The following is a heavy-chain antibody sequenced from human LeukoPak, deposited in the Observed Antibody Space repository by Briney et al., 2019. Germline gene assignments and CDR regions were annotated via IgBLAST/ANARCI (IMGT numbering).Heavy chain of an antibody. D-gene: IGHD2-2*01. V-gene: IGHV3-30*02. Sequence: GGSLRLSCAASGFTFSSYSMHWVRQAPGKGLEWVAFIRYDGSNKYYADSVKGRFTISRDNSKNTLYLQMNSLRAEDTAVYYCAKYCSSTIWSSYISGFHYIDDWGQGTLVTVSS. CDR2: IRYDGSNK. CDR3: AKYCSSTIWSSYISGFHYIDD. CDR1: GFTFSSYS. J-gene: IGHJ4*02.